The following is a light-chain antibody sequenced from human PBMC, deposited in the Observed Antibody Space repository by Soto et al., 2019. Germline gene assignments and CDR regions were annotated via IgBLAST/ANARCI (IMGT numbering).Light chain of an antibody. V-gene: IGKV3D-15*01. Sequence: EIVFTQSPGTLSLSPGERATLSCRASQSVGSTYLAWYQQKPGQAPRLLIYGASTRATGIPARFSGSGSGTEFTLTISSLQSEDFAVYYCQQYNNWPPVTFGQGTKVDIK. CDR1: QSVGSTY. CDR2: GAS. J-gene: IGKJ1*01. CDR3: QQYNNWPPVT.